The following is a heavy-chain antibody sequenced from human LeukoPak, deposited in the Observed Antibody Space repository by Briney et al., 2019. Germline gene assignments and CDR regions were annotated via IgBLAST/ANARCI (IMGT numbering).Heavy chain of an antibody. CDR1: GYTFSSSD. V-gene: IGHV1-8*01. D-gene: IGHD2-2*01. CDR3: ARDRVVVVPAATPTRNWFDP. J-gene: IGHJ5*02. Sequence: GASVKVSCKASGYTFSSSDINWVRQATGQGLEWMGWMNPNSGNTYYAQRFQGRVTMTRDTSISTAYMEVSSLRSEDTAVYYCARDRVVVVPAATPTRNWFDPWGQGTLVTVSS. CDR2: MNPNSGNT.